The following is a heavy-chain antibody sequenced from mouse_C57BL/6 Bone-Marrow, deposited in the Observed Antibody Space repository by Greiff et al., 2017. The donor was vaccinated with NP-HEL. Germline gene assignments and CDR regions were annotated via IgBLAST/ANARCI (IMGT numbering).Heavy chain of an antibody. J-gene: IGHJ4*01. CDR1: GYTFTDYY. D-gene: IGHD2-5*01. V-gene: IGHV1-75*01. CDR3: ARERLYYSKGYYYAMDY. CDR2: IFPGSGRT. Sequence: VQLQQSGPELVKPGASVKISCKASGYTFTDYYINWVKQRPGQGLEWIGWIFPGSGRTYYNEKFKGKATLTVDKSSSTAYMLLSSLTSEDSAVYFCARERLYYSKGYYYAMDYWGQGTSVTVSS.